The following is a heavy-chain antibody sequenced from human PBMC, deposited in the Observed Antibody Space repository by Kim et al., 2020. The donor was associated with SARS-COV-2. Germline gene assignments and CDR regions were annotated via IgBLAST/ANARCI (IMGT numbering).Heavy chain of an antibody. CDR3: VRDLGITGTTEFDP. V-gene: IGHV3-21*01. J-gene: IGHJ5*02. CDR1: GFTFSTYS. D-gene: IGHD1-7*01. CDR2: MSSSGTDI. Sequence: GGSLRLSCVASGFTFSTYSMNWVRQAPGKGPEWVSGMSSSGTDIYYADSVKGRFIISRDNTKNSLHLQMNSLRAEDTAVYHCVRDLGITGTTEFDPWGQGTLVTVSS.